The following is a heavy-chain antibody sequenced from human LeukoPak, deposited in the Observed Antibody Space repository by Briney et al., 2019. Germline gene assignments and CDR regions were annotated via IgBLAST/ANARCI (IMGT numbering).Heavy chain of an antibody. D-gene: IGHD2-15*01. Sequence: GGSLRLSCAASGFTFDSYAMTWVRQAPGKGLEWVSSISGGGGITNYADSVKGRFTISRDNAKNSLYLQMNSLRAEDTAVYYCARDRPSKLLPRGIDYWGQGTLVTVSS. CDR2: ISGGGGIT. V-gene: IGHV3-23*01. CDR1: GFTFDSYA. CDR3: ARDRPSKLLPRGIDY. J-gene: IGHJ4*02.